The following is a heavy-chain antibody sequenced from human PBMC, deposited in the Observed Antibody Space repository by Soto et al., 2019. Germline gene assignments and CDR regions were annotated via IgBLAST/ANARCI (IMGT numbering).Heavy chain of an antibody. J-gene: IGHJ3*02. CDR2: IRSKANSYAT. CDR1: GFTFSGSA. V-gene: IGHV3-73*01. Sequence: GGSLRLSCAASGFTFSGSAMHWVRQASGKGLEWVGRIRSKANSYATAYAASVKGRFTISRDDSKNTAYLQMNSLKTEDTAVYYCTRVGWKAVADGAFDIWGQGTMVTVSS. D-gene: IGHD6-19*01. CDR3: TRVGWKAVADGAFDI.